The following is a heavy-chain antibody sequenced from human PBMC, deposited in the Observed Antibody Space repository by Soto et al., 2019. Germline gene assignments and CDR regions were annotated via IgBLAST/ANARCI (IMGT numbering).Heavy chain of an antibody. Sequence: GGSLRLSCEASGFSFSSFGMHRVRQAPGKGLEWVAVISYDGSNKYYADSVKGRFTISRDNSKNTLYLQMNSLRAEDTAVYYCARGDPLPYYYDSSGYSTQFDYWGQGTLVTVSS. CDR3: ARGDPLPYYYDSSGYSTQFDY. D-gene: IGHD3-22*01. V-gene: IGHV3-30*03. J-gene: IGHJ4*02. CDR2: ISYDGSNK. CDR1: GFSFSSFG.